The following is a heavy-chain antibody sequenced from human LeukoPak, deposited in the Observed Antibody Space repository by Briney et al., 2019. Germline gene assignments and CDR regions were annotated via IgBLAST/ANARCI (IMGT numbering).Heavy chain of an antibody. CDR3: ARGRGLDL. J-gene: IGHJ6*02. CDR2: INHNGNVN. D-gene: IGHD3-10*01. V-gene: IGHV3-7*03. CDR1: GFTFSSYW. Sequence: GGSLRLSCAASGFTFSSYWMNWARQAPGKGLGWVASINHNGNVNYYVDSVKGRFPISRDNAKKSLYLQMSNLRAEHTAVYFCARGRGLDLSGQGATVTVS.